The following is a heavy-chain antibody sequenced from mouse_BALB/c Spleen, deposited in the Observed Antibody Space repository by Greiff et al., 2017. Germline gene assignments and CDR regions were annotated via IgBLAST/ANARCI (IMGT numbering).Heavy chain of an antibody. CDR3: ASRGNLAWFAY. D-gene: IGHD2-1*01. Sequence: DVQLVESGGGLVQPGGSLKLSCAASGFTFSSYGMSWVRQTPDKRLELVATINSNGGSTYYPDSVKGRFTISRDNAKNTLYLQMSSLKSEDTAMYYCASRGNLAWFAYWGQGTLVTVSA. V-gene: IGHV5-6-3*01. CDR2: INSNGGST. CDR1: GFTFSSYG. J-gene: IGHJ3*01.